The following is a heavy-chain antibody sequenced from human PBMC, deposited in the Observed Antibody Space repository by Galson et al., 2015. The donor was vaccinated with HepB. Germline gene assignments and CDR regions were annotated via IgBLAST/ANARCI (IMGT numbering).Heavy chain of an antibody. CDR1: RFNISNNY. D-gene: IGHD5-24*01. Sequence: SLRLSCAASRFNISNNYMSWVRQAPAKGLEWVSLIYRDGSTYYADSVKGRFTISRDKSKNTLNLQMNSLRGEDTAVYYCVRDQGDGCVDYYYYYGMDVWGQGTTVTVSS. V-gene: IGHV3-66*02. CDR2: IYRDGST. CDR3: VRDQGDGCVDYYYYYGMDV. J-gene: IGHJ6*02.